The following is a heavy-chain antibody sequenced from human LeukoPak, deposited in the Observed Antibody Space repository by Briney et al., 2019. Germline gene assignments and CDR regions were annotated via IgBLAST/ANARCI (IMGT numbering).Heavy chain of an antibody. CDR1: GFTFSSYA. Sequence: GGSLRLSCAASGFTFSSYAMSWVRQAPGKGLEWVSAISGSGGSTYYADSVKGRFTISRDNSKNTLYLQMNSLRAEDTAVYYCAGDWSSGWIFDYWAQGTLVTVSS. J-gene: IGHJ4*02. V-gene: IGHV3-23*01. CDR2: ISGSGGST. CDR3: AGDWSSGWIFDY. D-gene: IGHD6-19*01.